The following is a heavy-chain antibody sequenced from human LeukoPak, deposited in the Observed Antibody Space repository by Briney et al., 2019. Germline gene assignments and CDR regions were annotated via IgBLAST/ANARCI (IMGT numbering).Heavy chain of an antibody. V-gene: IGHV3-23*01. CDR2: ISGSGGST. CDR1: GFTSSSYA. CDR3: AKVGHSSSLDY. D-gene: IGHD6-13*01. Sequence: GGSLRLSCAASGFTSSSYAMSWVRQAPGKGLEWVSAISGSGGSTYYADSVKGRFTISRDNSKNTLYLQMNGLRAEDTAVYYCAKVGHSSSLDYWGQGTLVTVSS. J-gene: IGHJ4*02.